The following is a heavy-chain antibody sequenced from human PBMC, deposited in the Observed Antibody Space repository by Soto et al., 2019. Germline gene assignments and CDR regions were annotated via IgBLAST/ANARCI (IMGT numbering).Heavy chain of an antibody. CDR3: ARDRLIAVTGLLRN. D-gene: IGHD6-19*01. Sequence: QVQLVQSGAEVKKPGASVKVSCKTSGYPFTSYGINWVRQAPGQGPEWMGWISAYDDKTIYSQKFQGRVTLTADTSTTTAYMELRGLRFDDTAVYYCARDRLIAVTGLLRNWGQGTLFTGSS. J-gene: IGHJ4*02. CDR2: ISAYDDKT. V-gene: IGHV1-18*01. CDR1: GYPFTSYG.